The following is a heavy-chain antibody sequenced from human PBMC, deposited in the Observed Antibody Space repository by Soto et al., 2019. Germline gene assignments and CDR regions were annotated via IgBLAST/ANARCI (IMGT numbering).Heavy chain of an antibody. Sequence: PGGSLRLSCAASGFTISNNWMHWVRQAPGKGLVWVSRISSDGSSTNYADSVKGRFTISRDNAKNTLYLQMNSLRAEDTDVYYCARVGLLLAPDAFDIWGQGTLVTVSS. CDR2: ISSDGSST. D-gene: IGHD2-21*01. CDR3: ARVGLLLAPDAFDI. J-gene: IGHJ3*02. V-gene: IGHV3-74*01. CDR1: GFTISNNW.